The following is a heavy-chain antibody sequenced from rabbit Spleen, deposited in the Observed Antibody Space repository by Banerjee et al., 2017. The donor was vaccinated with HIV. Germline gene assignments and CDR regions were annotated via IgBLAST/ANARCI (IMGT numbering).Heavy chain of an antibody. J-gene: IGHJ4*01. Sequence: QEQLVESGGGLVKPEGSLKLSCKASGFDFSAYGVSWVRQAPGKGLEWIGCLYTDVLTTWYASWVNGRFTISKASSTTVTLQMTSLTAADTATYFCVRDGGTNRKFNLWGQGTLVTVS. CDR3: VRDGGTNRKFNL. CDR2: LYTDVLTT. CDR1: GFDFSAYG. D-gene: IGHD1-1*01. V-gene: IGHV1S39*01.